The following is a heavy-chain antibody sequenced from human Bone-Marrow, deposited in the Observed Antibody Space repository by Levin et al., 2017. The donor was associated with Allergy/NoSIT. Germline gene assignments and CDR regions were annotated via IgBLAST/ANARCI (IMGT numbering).Heavy chain of an antibody. CDR3: ARDNGHGRLDP. CDR1: GFTFSGYW. CDR2: ITNDGRTT. V-gene: IGHV3-74*01. J-gene: IGHJ5*02. D-gene: IGHD6-25*01. Sequence: GGSLRLSCAVSGFTFSGYWMHWVRQAPGKGLVWVSYITNDGRTTRYADSVRGRFTISRDNAKNMLYLHMSSLRPDDTDIYYCARDNGHGRLDPWRQGTLVTVSS.